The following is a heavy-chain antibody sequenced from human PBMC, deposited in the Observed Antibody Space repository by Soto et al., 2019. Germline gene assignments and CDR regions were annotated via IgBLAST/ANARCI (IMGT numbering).Heavy chain of an antibody. V-gene: IGHV1-8*01. CDR1: GYTFTSYD. CDR2: MNPNRGNT. D-gene: IGHD2-2*01. Sequence: ASVKVSCKASGYTFTSYDINWVRQATGQGLEWMGWMNPNRGNTGYAQKFQGRVTMTRNTSISTAYMELSSLRSEDTAVYYCARASDRDIVVVPAAELKYYYYYYMDVWGKGTTVTVSS. J-gene: IGHJ6*03. CDR3: ARASDRDIVVVPAAELKYYYYYYMDV.